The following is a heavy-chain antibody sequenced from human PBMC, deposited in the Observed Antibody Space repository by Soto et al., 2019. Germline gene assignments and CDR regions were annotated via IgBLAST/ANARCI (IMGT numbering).Heavy chain of an antibody. J-gene: IGHJ4*02. CDR3: AKGLYYYDSSGYRLFDY. CDR1: GFMFNNDA. D-gene: IGHD3-22*01. Sequence: GSLRLSCAASGFMFNNDAMSWVRQAPGKGLEWVSTVSVSGGTTYYADSLKGRFTISRDNSKKTVYLQMNRLRADDTAIYYCAKGLYYYDSSGYRLFDYWGQGTLVTVSS. V-gene: IGHV3-23*01. CDR2: VSVSGGTT.